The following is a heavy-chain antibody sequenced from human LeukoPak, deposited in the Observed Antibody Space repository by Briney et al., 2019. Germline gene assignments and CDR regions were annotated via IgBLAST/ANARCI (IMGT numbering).Heavy chain of an antibody. CDR2: IYSGGST. J-gene: IGHJ4*02. Sequence: TGGSLRLSCAASGFTVSSNYMSWVRQAPGKGLEWVSVIYSGGSTYYADSVKGRFTISRDNSKNTLYLQMNSLRAEDTAVYYCARVSVAYYYDSSGYLDYWGQGTLVTVSS. CDR3: ARVSVAYYYDSSGYLDY. D-gene: IGHD3-22*01. V-gene: IGHV3-53*01. CDR1: GFTVSSNY.